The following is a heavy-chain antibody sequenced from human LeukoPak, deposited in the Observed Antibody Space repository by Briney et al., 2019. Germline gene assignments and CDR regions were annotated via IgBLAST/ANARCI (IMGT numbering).Heavy chain of an antibody. D-gene: IGHD1-26*01. V-gene: IGHV3-9*01. CDR2: ISWNSGSI. Sequence: GGSLRLSCAASGFTFDDYAMHWVRQAPGKGLEWVSGISWNSGSIGYADSVKGRFTISRDNAKNSLYLQMNSLRAEDTALYYCEKEKWELLGGPFDYWGQGTLVTVSS. J-gene: IGHJ4*02. CDR1: GFTFDDYA. CDR3: EKEKWELLGGPFDY.